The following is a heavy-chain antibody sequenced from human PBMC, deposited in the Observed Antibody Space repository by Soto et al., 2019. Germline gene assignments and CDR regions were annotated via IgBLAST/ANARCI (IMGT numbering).Heavy chain of an antibody. V-gene: IGHV4-59*01. D-gene: IGHD3-9*01. J-gene: IGHJ3*02. CDR2: IYYSGST. Sequence: SETLSLTCTVSGGSISSYYWSWIRQPPGKGLEWIGYIYYSGSTNYNPSLKSRVTISVDTSKNQFSLKLSSVTAADTAVYYCARALILTGYYVHDAFDIWGQGTMVTVSS. CDR3: ARALILTGYYVHDAFDI. CDR1: GGSISSYY.